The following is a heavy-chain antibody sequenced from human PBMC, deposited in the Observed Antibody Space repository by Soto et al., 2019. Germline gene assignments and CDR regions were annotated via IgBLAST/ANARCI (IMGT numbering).Heavy chain of an antibody. CDR3: ARVRYYYDSSGKEAFDI. D-gene: IGHD3-22*01. CDR1: GGTFSSYA. Sequence: ASVKVSCKASGGTFSSYAISWVRQAPGQGLEWMGGIIPIFGTANYAQKFQGRVTITADKSTSTAYMELSSLRSEDTAVYYCARVRYYYDSSGKEAFDIWGQGTMVTVAS. CDR2: IIPIFGTA. J-gene: IGHJ3*02. V-gene: IGHV1-69*06.